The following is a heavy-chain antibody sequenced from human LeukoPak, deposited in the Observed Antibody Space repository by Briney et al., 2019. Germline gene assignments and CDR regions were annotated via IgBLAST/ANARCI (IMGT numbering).Heavy chain of an antibody. CDR2: ILYSGTT. D-gene: IGHD2-15*01. J-gene: IGHJ2*01. V-gene: IGHV4-39*01. CDR1: GGFFSSNGYY. CDR3: ARHVGGGYWYFDL. Sequence: PSETLSLTCTVSGGFFSSNGYYWGWIRLPPGKGLEWIGSILYSGTTYNNPSLKSRVTMSVDTSKNQFSLRLNSVTAAETAVYYCARHVGGGYWYFDLWGRGTQVTVSS.